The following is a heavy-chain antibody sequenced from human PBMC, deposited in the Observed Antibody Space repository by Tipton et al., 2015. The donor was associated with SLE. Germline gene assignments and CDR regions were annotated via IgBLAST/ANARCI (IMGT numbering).Heavy chain of an antibody. CDR3: ARDPASWGDYYGRAFDM. V-gene: IGHV4-59*01. Sequence: TLSLTCTVSGGSISSYYWSWIRQPPGKGLEWIGYIYYSGSTNYNPSLKSRVTISVDTSKNQFSLKLSSVTAADTAVYYCARDPASWGDYYGRAFDMRGQGTMVTVSS. CDR2: IYYSGST. D-gene: IGHD3-10*01. J-gene: IGHJ3*02. CDR1: GGSISSYY.